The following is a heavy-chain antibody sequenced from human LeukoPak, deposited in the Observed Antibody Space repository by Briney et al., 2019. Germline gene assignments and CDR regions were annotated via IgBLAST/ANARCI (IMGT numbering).Heavy chain of an antibody. J-gene: IGHJ4*02. CDR1: GGSISSSSYY. Sequence: PSETLSLTCTVSGGSISSSSYYWGWIRQPPGKGLEWIGSIYYSGSTYYNPSLKSRVTISVDTSKNQFSLKLSSVTAADTAVHYCANNHSYGHGGFDYWGQGTLVTVSS. V-gene: IGHV4-39*01. D-gene: IGHD5-18*01. CDR2: IYYSGST. CDR3: ANNHSYGHGGFDY.